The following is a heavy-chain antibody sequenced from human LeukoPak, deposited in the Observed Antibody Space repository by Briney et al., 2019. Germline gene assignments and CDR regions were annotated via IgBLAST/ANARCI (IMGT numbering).Heavy chain of an antibody. V-gene: IGHV1-18*01. CDR1: GYTFTSYA. CDR3: ARESHVTREDS. J-gene: IGHJ4*02. CDR2: ISANNGDT. D-gene: IGHD1-26*01. Sequence: ASVKVSCKASGYTFTSYAMHWVRQAPGQGLEWVGWISANNGDTDYAQKFQARVTMTTDTSTSTAYMELRSLRSDDTAVYYCARESHVTREDSWGQGTLVIVSS.